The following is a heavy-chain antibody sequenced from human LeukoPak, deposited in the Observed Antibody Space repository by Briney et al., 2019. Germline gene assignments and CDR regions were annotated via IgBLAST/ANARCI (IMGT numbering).Heavy chain of an antibody. Sequence: ASVKVSCKASGFTFINYYMYWVRQAPGQGLEWMGIFNPSDGSTSYAQKFQGRVTMTRDTSTSTLYLDLSSLRSEDTAVYYCARAGGSLYCFGSSGYWFWGQGTLVTVSS. V-gene: IGHV1-46*01. CDR2: FNPSDGST. CDR1: GFTFINYY. CDR3: ARAGGSLYCFGSSGYWF. J-gene: IGHJ4*02. D-gene: IGHD3-22*01.